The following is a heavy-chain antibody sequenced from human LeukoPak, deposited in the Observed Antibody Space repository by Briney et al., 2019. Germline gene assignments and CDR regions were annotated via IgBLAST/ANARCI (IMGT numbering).Heavy chain of an antibody. CDR1: GYTFTRYG. CDR2: ISAHSGNT. V-gene: IGHV1-18*01. CDR3: ARAGYETLIAGLNF. J-gene: IGHJ4*02. D-gene: IGHD1-1*01. Sequence: GSVKVSCKASGYTFTRYGISWVRQAPGQGLEWMGWISAHSGNTNYAQKFQGRVIMTPDTSTSTAYLDLRSLRSDDTAVYYCARAGYETLIAGLNFWGKGTLVTISP.